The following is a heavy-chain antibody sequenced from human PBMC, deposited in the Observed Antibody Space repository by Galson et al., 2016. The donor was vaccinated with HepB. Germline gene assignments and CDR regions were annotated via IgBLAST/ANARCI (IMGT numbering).Heavy chain of an antibody. Sequence: SLRLSCAASGFTFSNYAMSWVRQAPVKGLEWVSAISGTSITTSYADSVRGRFTISRDNSKNTLYLQMSSLRDDDTAVYFCAGKRHGNFPFDYWGQGTLVTVSS. J-gene: IGHJ4*02. CDR1: GFTFSNYA. D-gene: IGHD4-23*01. V-gene: IGHV3-23*01. CDR2: ISGTSITT. CDR3: AGKRHGNFPFDY.